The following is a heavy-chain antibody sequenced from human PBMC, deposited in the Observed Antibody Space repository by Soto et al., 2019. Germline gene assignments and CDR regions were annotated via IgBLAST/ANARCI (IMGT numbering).Heavy chain of an antibody. CDR3: ASALYCSGGSCSFDP. CDR1: GGSISSGGYS. Sequence: SETLSLTCAVSGGSISSGGYSWSWIRQPPGKGLEWIGFIYYTGSTSYNPSLKSRVTISMDTSKNQFSLKLTSVTAADTAVYYCASALYCSGGSCSFDPWGQGTLVTVS. D-gene: IGHD2-15*01. J-gene: IGHJ5*02. CDR2: IYYTGST. V-gene: IGHV4-61*08.